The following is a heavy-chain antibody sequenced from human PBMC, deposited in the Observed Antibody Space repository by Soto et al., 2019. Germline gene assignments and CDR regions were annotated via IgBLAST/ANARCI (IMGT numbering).Heavy chain of an antibody. D-gene: IGHD3-22*01. CDR1: GFTFSSYS. CDR3: ARDTTDSSGYYTNWFDP. Sequence: PVGSLRLSCAASGFTFSSYSMNWVRQAPGKGLEWVSYISSSSSTIYYADSVKGRFTISRDNAKNSLYLQMNSLRDEDTAVYYCARDTTDSSGYYTNWFDPWGQGTLVTVSS. CDR2: ISSSSSTI. J-gene: IGHJ5*02. V-gene: IGHV3-48*02.